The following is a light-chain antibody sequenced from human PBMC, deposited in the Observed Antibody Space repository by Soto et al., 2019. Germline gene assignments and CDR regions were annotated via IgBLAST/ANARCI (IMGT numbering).Light chain of an antibody. J-gene: IGKJ1*01. Sequence: EIVMTQSPATLSVSPGERATLSCRASQSVSSNLAWYQQKPGQAPRLLIYGASTRATGIPARFSGSGSGTEFTLTISSLQSEDLAVDDCQQYNNWPLTFGQGTKVEIK. CDR2: GAS. CDR1: QSVSSN. V-gene: IGKV3-15*01. CDR3: QQYNNWPLT.